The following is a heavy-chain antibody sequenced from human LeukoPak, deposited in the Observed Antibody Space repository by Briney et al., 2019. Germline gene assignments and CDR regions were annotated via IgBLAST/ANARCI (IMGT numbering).Heavy chain of an antibody. CDR2: IYYSGST. D-gene: IGHD5-12*01. J-gene: IGHJ4*02. Sequence: PSETLSLTCTVSGGSISSYYWSWIRQPPGKGLEWIGYIYYSGSTNYNPSLKSRVTISVDTSKNQFSLMLSSVTAADTAVYYCARTHSGYDDYWGQGTRVTVSS. CDR3: ARTHSGYDDY. V-gene: IGHV4-59*01. CDR1: GGSISSYY.